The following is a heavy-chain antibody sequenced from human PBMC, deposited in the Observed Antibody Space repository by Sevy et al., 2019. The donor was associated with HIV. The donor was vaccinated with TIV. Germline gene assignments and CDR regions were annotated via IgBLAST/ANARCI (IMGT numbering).Heavy chain of an antibody. CDR3: VRGLWFSSSWSDY. Sequence: GGSLRLSCAASGFTVSNTYMSWVRQAPGKGLEWVSVIYTGGGIDYADSVKGRFTISRDNSKNTLYFQMNSLRTEDTAVYYCVRGLWFSSSWSDYGGQGTLVTVSS. J-gene: IGHJ4*02. CDR1: GFTVSNTY. V-gene: IGHV3-53*01. D-gene: IGHD6-13*01. CDR2: IYTGGGI.